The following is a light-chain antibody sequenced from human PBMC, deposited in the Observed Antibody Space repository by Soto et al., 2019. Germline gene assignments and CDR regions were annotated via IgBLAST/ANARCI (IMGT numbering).Light chain of an antibody. CDR2: GAS. CDR1: QSVSSSY. Sequence: EIVLTQSPVTLSLSSGERATLSCRASQSVSSSYLAWYQQKPGQAPRLLISGASSRATGIPDRFSGSGSGTDFMLTISRLESEDFAMYYCQQYGSSPGTFGQGTKVEIK. V-gene: IGKV3-20*01. CDR3: QQYGSSPGT. J-gene: IGKJ1*01.